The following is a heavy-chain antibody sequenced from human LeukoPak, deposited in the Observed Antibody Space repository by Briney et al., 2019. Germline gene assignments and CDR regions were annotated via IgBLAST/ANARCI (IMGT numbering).Heavy chain of an antibody. CDR2: INHSGST. CDR1: GGSFSGYY. V-gene: IGHV4-34*01. CDR3: ARDVAGEGDAFDI. J-gene: IGHJ3*02. Sequence: SETLSLTCAVYGGSFSGYYWSWLRQPPGKGLEWIGEINHSGSTNYNPSLKSRVTISVDTSKNQFSLKLSSVTAADTAVYYCARDVAGEGDAFDIWGQGTMVTVSS. D-gene: IGHD6-19*01.